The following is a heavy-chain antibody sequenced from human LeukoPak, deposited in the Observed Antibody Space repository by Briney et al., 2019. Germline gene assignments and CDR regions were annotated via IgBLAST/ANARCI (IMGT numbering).Heavy chain of an antibody. Sequence: SVKVSCKASGGTFSSYAISWVRQAPGQGLEWMGGIIPIFGTANYAQKFQGRVTITADESTSTAYMELSSLRSEDTAVYYCARGEPGGYRGSFDYWGQGTLVTVSS. CDR2: IIPIFGTA. J-gene: IGHJ4*02. V-gene: IGHV1-69*13. D-gene: IGHD5-18*01. CDR1: GGTFSSYA. CDR3: ARGEPGGYRGSFDY.